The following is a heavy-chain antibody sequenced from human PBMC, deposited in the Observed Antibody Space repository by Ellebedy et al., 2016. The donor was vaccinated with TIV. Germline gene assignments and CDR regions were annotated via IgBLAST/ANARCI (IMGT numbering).Heavy chain of an antibody. CDR3: ARGLVVVAATYGMDV. V-gene: IGHV1-46*01. CDR1: GYTFTSYY. J-gene: IGHJ6*02. Sequence: ASVKVSCKASGYTFTSYYMHWARQAPGQGLEWMGIINPSGGSTGYAQKFQGRATMTRDTSTSTVYMELSSLRSEDTAVYYCARGLVVVAATYGMDVWGQGTTVTVSS. CDR2: INPSGGST. D-gene: IGHD2-15*01.